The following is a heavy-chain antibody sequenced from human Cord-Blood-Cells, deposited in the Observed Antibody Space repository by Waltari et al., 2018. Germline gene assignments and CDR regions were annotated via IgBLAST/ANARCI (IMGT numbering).Heavy chain of an antibody. CDR3: ARGGGSRLDY. J-gene: IGHJ4*02. D-gene: IGHD2-15*01. CDR2: ISSSSSYI. CDR1: GFPFRSYS. V-gene: IGHV3-21*01. Sequence: EVQLVESGGGLVKPGGSLRLSCAASGFPFRSYSINWVRQAPGKGLEWVSSISSSSSYIYYADSVKGRFTISRDNAKNSLYLQMNSLRAEDTAVYYCARGGGSRLDYWGQGTLVTVSS.